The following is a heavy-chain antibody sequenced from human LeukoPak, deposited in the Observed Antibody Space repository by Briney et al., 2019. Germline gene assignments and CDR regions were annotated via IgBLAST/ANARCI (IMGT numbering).Heavy chain of an antibody. CDR2: ISSSGSTI. Sequence: LSLTCAVFGGSISSSNWWSWVRQAPGKGLEWVSYISSSGSTIYYADSVKGRFTISRDNAKNSLYLQMNSLRAEDTAVYYCAELGITMIGGVWGKGTTVTISS. CDR3: AELGITMIGGV. J-gene: IGHJ6*04. D-gene: IGHD3-10*02. CDR1: GGSISSSN. V-gene: IGHV3-48*03.